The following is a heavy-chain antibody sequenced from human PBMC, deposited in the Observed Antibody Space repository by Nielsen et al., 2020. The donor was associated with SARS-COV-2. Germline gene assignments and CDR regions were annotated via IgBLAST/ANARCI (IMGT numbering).Heavy chain of an antibody. Sequence: GESLKISCAASGFTFSSYAMSWVRQAPGKGLEWVSAISGSGGSTYYADSVKGRFTISRDNSKNTLYLQMNSLRAEDTAVYYCAKSAYYDIFGVQGHFDYWGQETLVTVSS. V-gene: IGHV3-23*01. CDR3: AKSAYYDIFGVQGHFDY. CDR2: ISGSGGST. J-gene: IGHJ4*02. D-gene: IGHD3-9*01. CDR1: GFTFSSYA.